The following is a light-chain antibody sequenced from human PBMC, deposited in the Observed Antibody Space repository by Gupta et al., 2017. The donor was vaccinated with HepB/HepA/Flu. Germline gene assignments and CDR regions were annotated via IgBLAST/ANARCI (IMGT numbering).Light chain of an antibody. J-gene: IGLJ2*01. CDR2: DVS. V-gene: IGLV2-14*03. CDR1: ISDVGVYDY. Sequence: QSALTQPASVSGSPGPSITISCTGTISDVGVYDYVSWYQQHPGKAPKLMIYDVSNRPSEVSHRFSGSKSGNTASLTISGLQTEDGADYYCSSYTSSSSLVFGGGTKLTVL. CDR3: SSYTSSSSLV.